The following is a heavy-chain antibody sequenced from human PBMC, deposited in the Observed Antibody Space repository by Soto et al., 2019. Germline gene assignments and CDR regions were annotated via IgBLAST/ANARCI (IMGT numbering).Heavy chain of an antibody. CDR3: ARVRGHDILTGYDY. CDR2: INHSGST. J-gene: IGHJ4*02. D-gene: IGHD3-9*01. V-gene: IGHV4-34*01. CDR1: GGSFNGYY. Sequence: SETLSLTCAVYGGSFNGYYWGWIRQPPGKGLEWIGEINHSGSTNYNPSLKSRVTISVDTSKNQFSLKLSSVTAADTAVYYCARVRGHDILTGYDYWGQGTLVTVSS.